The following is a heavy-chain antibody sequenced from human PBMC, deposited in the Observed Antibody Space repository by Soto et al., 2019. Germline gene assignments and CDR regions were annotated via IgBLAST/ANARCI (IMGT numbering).Heavy chain of an antibody. CDR1: GGSFSGYY. CDR2: INHRGST. V-gene: IGHV4-34*01. Sequence: SQTLSLTSAVYGGSFSGYYSSCIRQPPGNGLEWIGEINHRGSTNYNPSLKSRATISVDTPKNQFSLKLTSVTAADTAVYYCARGPVKIQLPLCDYYYGKDVWGQGTTVTGSS. J-gene: IGHJ6*02. D-gene: IGHD5-18*01. CDR3: ARGPVKIQLPLCDYYYGKDV.